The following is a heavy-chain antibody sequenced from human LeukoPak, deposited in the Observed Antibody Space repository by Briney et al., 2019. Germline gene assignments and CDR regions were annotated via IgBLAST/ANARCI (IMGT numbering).Heavy chain of an antibody. V-gene: IGHV1-2*02. J-gene: IGHJ3*02. D-gene: IGHD2-21*02. Sequence: GASVKVSCKASGYTFNNYDINWVRQATGQGLEWMGWINPNSGGTNYAQKFRGRFTMTRDTSISTAYMELRSLRSDDTAVYYCATDRLLYDVLTAFSVANPFHIWGQGTMVTVSS. CDR2: INPNSGGT. CDR3: ATDRLLYDVLTAFSVANPFHI. CDR1: GYTFNNYD.